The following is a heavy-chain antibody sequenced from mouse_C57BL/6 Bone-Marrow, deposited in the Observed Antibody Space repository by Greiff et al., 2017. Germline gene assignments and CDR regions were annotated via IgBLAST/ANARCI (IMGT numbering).Heavy chain of an antibody. Sequence: QVQLQQSGPELVTPGASVKLSCTASGYTFKSSDINWVKQRPGQGLEWIGWIYPRDGSTKYTETFKGKATLTVDTSSSPAYLELHSLTSEDSAVYFYARGGLRRFAYWGQGTLVTVSA. CDR2: IYPRDGST. V-gene: IGHV1-85*01. J-gene: IGHJ3*01. D-gene: IGHD3-1*01. CDR1: GYTFKSSD. CDR3: ARGGLRRFAY.